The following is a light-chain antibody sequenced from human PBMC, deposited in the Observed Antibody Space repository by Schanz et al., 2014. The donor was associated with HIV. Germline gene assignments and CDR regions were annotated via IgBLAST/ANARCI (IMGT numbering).Light chain of an antibody. CDR2: EVS. CDR3: GSYGGSDNMV. Sequence: QSALTQPPSASGSRGQSVTISCTGTSSDVGGYNSVSWYQQHPGKVPKLMIYEVSKRPSGVPDRFSGSKSGNTASLTVSGLQADDEADYYCGSYGGSDNMVFGGGTKLTVL. V-gene: IGLV2-8*01. CDR1: SSDVGGYNS. J-gene: IGLJ3*02.